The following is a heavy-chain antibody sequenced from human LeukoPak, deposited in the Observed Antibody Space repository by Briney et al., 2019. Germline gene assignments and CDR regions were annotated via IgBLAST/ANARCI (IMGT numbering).Heavy chain of an antibody. V-gene: IGHV3-23*01. CDR2: MSGDATNT. CDR3: AKRTSGSSWYSSDS. CDR1: GFIFRDYA. D-gene: IGHD6-13*01. Sequence: GGSLRLSCSASGFIFRDYAMNWVRQAPGKGLEWVSTMSGDATNTYYADSVKGRFTISRDNSKTTLFLQMNSLRAEDTAVYYCAKRTSGSSWYSSDSWGQGTLVTVSS. J-gene: IGHJ4*02.